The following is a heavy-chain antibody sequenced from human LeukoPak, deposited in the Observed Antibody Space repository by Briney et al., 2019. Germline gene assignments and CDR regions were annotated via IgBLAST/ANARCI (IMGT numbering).Heavy chain of an antibody. CDR3: TRGARGGGYEAFDF. CDR2: INPNSGGT. CDR1: GYTFNVYY. D-gene: IGHD5-12*01. J-gene: IGHJ4*02. V-gene: IGHV1-2*02. Sequence: ASVKVSCKSSGYTFNVYYIHWVRQAPGQGREWMAWINPNSGGTDYADRFQGRVTVTRDTSISTGYMELTRLRSDDTAVYYCTRGARGGGYEAFDFWGQGTLVTVSS.